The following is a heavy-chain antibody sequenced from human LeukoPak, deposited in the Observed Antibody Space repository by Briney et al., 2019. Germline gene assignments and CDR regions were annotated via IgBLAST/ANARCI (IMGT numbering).Heavy chain of an antibody. J-gene: IGHJ4*02. CDR2: ISSSGSTI. CDR1: GFTFSDYY. D-gene: IGHD3-3*01. Sequence: GGSLSLSCAASGFTFSDYYMSWIRQAPGKGLEWVSYISSSGSTIYYADSVKGRFTISRDNAKNSLYLQMNSLRAEDTAVYYCARDDYDFWSGYYDYWGQGTPVTVSS. V-gene: IGHV3-11*01. CDR3: ARDDYDFWSGYYDY.